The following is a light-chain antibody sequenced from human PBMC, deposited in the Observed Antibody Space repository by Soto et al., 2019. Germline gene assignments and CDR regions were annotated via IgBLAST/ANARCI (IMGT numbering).Light chain of an antibody. V-gene: IGKV3-15*01. J-gene: IGKJ5*01. CDR2: GAS. CDR1: ESVDRY. CDR3: QQCSERPLIT. Sequence: EIVMTQSPGTLSVSPGERATLSCRASESVDRYLAWYQQKPGQAPRLLIYGASTRATGVPARFSGSGSGTEFTLTISSLQSEDFAVYFCQQCSERPLITFGQGTRLEAK.